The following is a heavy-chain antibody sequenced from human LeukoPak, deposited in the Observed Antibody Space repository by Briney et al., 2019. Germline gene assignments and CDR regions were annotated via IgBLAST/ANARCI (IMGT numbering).Heavy chain of an antibody. CDR1: GYTFSSYD. CDR2: MNPNSGNT. Sequence: ASVKVSCKTSGYTFSSYDVTWVRQAPGQGLEYMSWMNPNSGNTGCAQKFRGRITMTSDASITSAYMELSSLTSEDTAVYYCARAVRNQLLSEYWGQGTLITVSS. V-gene: IGHV1-8*01. CDR3: ARAVRNQLLSEY. J-gene: IGHJ4*02. D-gene: IGHD2-2*01.